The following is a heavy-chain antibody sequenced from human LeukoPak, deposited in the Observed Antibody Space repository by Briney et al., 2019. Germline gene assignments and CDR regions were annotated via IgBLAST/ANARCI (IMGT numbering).Heavy chain of an antibody. CDR3: ARDQTYYYDSSGYYFDY. CDR1: GYSISSGYY. V-gene: IGHV4-38-2*02. Sequence: SETLSLTCAVSGYSISSGYYWGWIRQPPGKGLEWIGSIYHSGSTYYNPSLKSRVTISVDTSKNQFSLKLSSVTAADTAVYYCARDQTYYYDSSGYYFDYWGQGTLVTVSS. D-gene: IGHD3-22*01. J-gene: IGHJ4*02. CDR2: IYHSGST.